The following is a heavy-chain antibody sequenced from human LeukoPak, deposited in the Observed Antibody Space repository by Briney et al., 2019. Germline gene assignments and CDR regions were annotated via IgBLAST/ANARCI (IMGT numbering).Heavy chain of an antibody. D-gene: IGHD6-19*01. CDR2: INHSGST. CDR1: GGSFSGYY. J-gene: IGHJ4*02. V-gene: IGHV4-34*01. CDR3: ARVATTPTIAVLGTGRTYYFDY. Sequence: PSETLSLTCAVYGGSFSGYYWSWIRQPPGKGLEWIGEINHSGSTNYNPSLKSRVTISVDTSKNQFSLKLSSVTAADTAVYYCARVATTPTIAVLGTGRTYYFDYWGQGTLVTVSS.